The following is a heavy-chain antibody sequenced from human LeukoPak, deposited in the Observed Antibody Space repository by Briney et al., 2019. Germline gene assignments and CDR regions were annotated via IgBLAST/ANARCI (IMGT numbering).Heavy chain of an antibody. CDR3: ARDLGGSPFDY. CDR2: IWSDGSNK. D-gene: IGHD1-26*01. Sequence: PGGSLRLSCAASGFTFSTYGMHWVRQAPGKGLEWVAVIWSDGSNKYYADSVKGRFTISRDNSKNMLYLQMNSLRAEDMAVYYCARDLGGSPFDYWGQGTLVTVSS. J-gene: IGHJ4*02. CDR1: GFTFSTYG. V-gene: IGHV3-33*01.